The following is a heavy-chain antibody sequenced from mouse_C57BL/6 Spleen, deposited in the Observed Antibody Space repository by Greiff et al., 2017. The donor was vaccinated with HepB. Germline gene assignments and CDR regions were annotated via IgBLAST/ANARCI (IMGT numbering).Heavy chain of an antibody. Sequence: VQLQQSGAELVKPGASVKLSCKASGYTFTSYWMQWVKQRPGQGLEWIGEIDPSDSYTNYNQKFKGKATLTVDTSSSTAYMQLSSLTSEDSAVYYCARGNGLSSWGQGTLVTVSA. D-gene: IGHD3-1*01. CDR1: GYTFTSYW. CDR2: IDPSDSYT. V-gene: IGHV1-50*01. CDR3: ARGNGLSS. J-gene: IGHJ3*01.